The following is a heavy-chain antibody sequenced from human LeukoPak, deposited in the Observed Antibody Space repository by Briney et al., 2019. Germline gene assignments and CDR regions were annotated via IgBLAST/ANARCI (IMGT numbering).Heavy chain of an antibody. D-gene: IGHD3-10*01. Sequence: ASVKVSCKASGYTFTGYYMHWVRQAPGQGLEWMGWINPNSGGTNYAQKFQGWVTMTRDTSISTAYMELSRLRSDDTAVYYCARADGSGSFYGMDVWGQGTTVTGSS. V-gene: IGHV1-2*04. CDR2: INPNSGGT. CDR3: ARADGSGSFYGMDV. J-gene: IGHJ6*02. CDR1: GYTFTGYY.